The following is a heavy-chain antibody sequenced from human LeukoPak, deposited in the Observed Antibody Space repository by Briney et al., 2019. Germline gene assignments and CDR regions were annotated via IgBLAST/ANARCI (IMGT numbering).Heavy chain of an antibody. J-gene: IGHJ6*03. Sequence: ASVTVSCKASGCTFSSYSISWVRQAPGQGLEWMGGINPIFGTPNYAQKFQGRVTITTDESTSTVYMELSSLRSEDTAVYYCAREGFSYGPFYYYMDVWGKGTTVTVSS. V-gene: IGHV1-69*05. CDR2: INPIFGTP. CDR3: AREGFSYGPFYYYMDV. D-gene: IGHD5-18*01. CDR1: GCTFSSYS.